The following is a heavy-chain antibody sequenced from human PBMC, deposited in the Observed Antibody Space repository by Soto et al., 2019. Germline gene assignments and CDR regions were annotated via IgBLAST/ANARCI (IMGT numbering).Heavy chain of an antibody. D-gene: IGHD2-21*01. Sequence: QVQLQESGPGLVKPSQTLSLTCTVSGGSISSGGYYWSWIRQHPGKGLEWIGYIYYSGSTYYNPSLQSRATISVDTSKNQFSLKLSSVTAADTAVYYCAASCVGCGGFNYYGMDVWGQGTTVTVSS. J-gene: IGHJ6*02. V-gene: IGHV4-31*03. CDR1: GGSISSGGYY. CDR2: IYYSGST. CDR3: AASCVGCGGFNYYGMDV.